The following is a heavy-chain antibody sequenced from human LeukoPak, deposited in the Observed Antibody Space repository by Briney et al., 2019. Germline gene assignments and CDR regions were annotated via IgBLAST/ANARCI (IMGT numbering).Heavy chain of an antibody. J-gene: IGHJ4*02. V-gene: IGHV3-21*01. CDR3: ARRGTGTPFQLDY. CDR2: ISSSSSYI. CDR1: GFTFSSYS. D-gene: IGHD3/OR15-3a*01. Sequence: GGSLRLSCAASGFTFSSYSMNWVRQAPGKGLEWVSSISSSSSYIYYADSVKGRFTISRDNAKNSLYLQMNSLRAEDTAVYYCARRGTGTPFQLDYWGQGTLVTVSS.